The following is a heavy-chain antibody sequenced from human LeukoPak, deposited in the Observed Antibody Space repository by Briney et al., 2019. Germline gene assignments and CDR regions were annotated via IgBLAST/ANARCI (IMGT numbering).Heavy chain of an antibody. J-gene: IGHJ3*02. Sequence: SETLSLTCAVYGGSFSGYYWSWLRQPPGKGLEWIGEINHSGSTNYNPSLKCRVTISVDTSKNQFSLKLSSVTAADTAVYYCAIQTKLSAFDIWGQGTMVTVSS. CDR3: AIQTKLSAFDI. CDR1: GGSFSGYY. V-gene: IGHV4-34*01. CDR2: INHSGST. D-gene: IGHD1/OR15-1a*01.